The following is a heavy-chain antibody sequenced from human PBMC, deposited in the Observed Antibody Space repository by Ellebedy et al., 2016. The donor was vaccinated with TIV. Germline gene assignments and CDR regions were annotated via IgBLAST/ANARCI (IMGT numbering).Heavy chain of an antibody. CDR1: GYTFTYRY. Sequence: AASVKVSCKASGYTFTYRYLHWVRHAPGQALEWMGWITPFNGNTNYAQKFQDRVTITRDRPMSTAYMELSSLRSEDTAMYYCASYGSGTHRSYGMDVWGQGTTVTVSS. V-gene: IGHV1-45*02. CDR3: ASYGSGTHRSYGMDV. D-gene: IGHD3-10*01. J-gene: IGHJ6*02. CDR2: ITPFNGNT.